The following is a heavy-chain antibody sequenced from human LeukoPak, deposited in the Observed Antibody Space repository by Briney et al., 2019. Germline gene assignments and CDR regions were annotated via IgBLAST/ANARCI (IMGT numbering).Heavy chain of an antibody. J-gene: IGHJ3*02. D-gene: IGHD2-15*01. V-gene: IGHV3-13*05. CDR3: ARGLRYCSGGSCYNSDAFDI. CDR2: IGTAGDL. CDR1: GFTFSSYD. Sequence: PGGSLRLSCAASGFTFSSYDMHWVRQATGKGLEWVSAIGTAGDLYYPGSVKGRFTISRDNAKNSLYLQMISLRAGDTAVYYCARGLRYCSGGSCYNSDAFDIWGQGTMVTVSS.